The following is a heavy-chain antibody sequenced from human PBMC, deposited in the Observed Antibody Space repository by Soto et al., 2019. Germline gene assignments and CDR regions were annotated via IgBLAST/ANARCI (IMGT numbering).Heavy chain of an antibody. D-gene: IGHD3-22*01. Sequence: ASVKVSCKASGYTFTGYYMHWVRQAPGQGPEWMGWINPNSGGTNYAQKFQGRVTMTRDTSISTAYMELSRLRSDDTAVYYCARRGSGYCYFDYWGQGTLVTVSS. CDR3: ARRGSGYCYFDY. J-gene: IGHJ4*02. V-gene: IGHV1-2*02. CDR1: GYTFTGYY. CDR2: INPNSGGT.